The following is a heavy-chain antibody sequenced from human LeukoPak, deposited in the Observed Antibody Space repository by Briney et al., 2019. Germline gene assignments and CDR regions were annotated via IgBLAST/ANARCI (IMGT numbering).Heavy chain of an antibody. D-gene: IGHD2-2*02. J-gene: IGHJ4*02. CDR3: ARGPGGIVVVPAAITGPFDY. V-gene: IGHV1-69*13. CDR1: GGTFSSYA. CDR2: IIPIFGTA. Sequence: SVKVSCKASGGTFSSYAISWVRQAPGQGLEWMGGIIPIFGTANYAQKFQGRVTVTADESTSTAYMELSSLRSEDTAVYYCARGPGGIVVVPAAITGPFDYWGQGTLVTVSS.